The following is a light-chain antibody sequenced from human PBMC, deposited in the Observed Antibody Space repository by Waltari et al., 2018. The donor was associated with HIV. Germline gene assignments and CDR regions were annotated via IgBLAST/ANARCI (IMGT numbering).Light chain of an antibody. CDR3: QQSYSSPGT. Sequence: DIQMTQSPSSLSASVGDRVTITCRASQSINNNLIWYQQKPGKAPKPLIYAASSLESGVPSRFSGSGSGTEFTLTLSSLQYEDFATYHCQQSYSSPGTFGQGTKVEI. CDR1: QSINNN. CDR2: AAS. V-gene: IGKV1-39*01. J-gene: IGKJ1*01.